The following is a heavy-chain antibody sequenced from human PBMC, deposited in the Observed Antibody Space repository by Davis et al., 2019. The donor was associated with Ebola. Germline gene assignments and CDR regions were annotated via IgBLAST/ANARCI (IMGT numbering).Heavy chain of an antibody. V-gene: IGHV1-46*03. Sequence: AASVKVSCKASGYTFTGYYMHWVRQAPGQGLEWMGIINPSGGSTSYAQKFQGRVTMTRDTSTSTVYMELSSLRSEDTAVYYCTGLVLGYCSGGSCPNTMDVWGQGTTVTVSS. CDR2: INPSGGST. CDR3: TGLVLGYCSGGSCPNTMDV. CDR1: GYTFTGYY. J-gene: IGHJ6*02. D-gene: IGHD2-15*01.